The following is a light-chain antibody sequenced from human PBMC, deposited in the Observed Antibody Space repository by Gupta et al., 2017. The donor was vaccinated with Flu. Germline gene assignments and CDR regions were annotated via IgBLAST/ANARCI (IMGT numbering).Light chain of an antibody. J-gene: IGLJ3*02. Sequence: QSLLTQSPSASGTPGQTVTIFCSGSNSNIGNNFVSWYHQRPGTAPKLLIYKNSRRLSGVTDRFSGSKSGTSASLAVSGLRAEDEADYYCAAWDDTLGGRWVVGGGTKLTVL. V-gene: IGLV1-47*01. CDR2: KNS. CDR1: NSNIGNNF. CDR3: AAWDDTLGGRWV.